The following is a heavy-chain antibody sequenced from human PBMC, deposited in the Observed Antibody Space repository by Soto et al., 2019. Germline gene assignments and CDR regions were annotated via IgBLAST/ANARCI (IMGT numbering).Heavy chain of an antibody. CDR3: ARDKIGSPNWFDP. Sequence: GGSLRLSCAASGFTFSDYYMSWIRQAPGKGLEWVSYISSSGNTIYYADSVKGRFTISRDNAKNSLYLQMNSLRAEDTAVYYCARDKIGSPNWFDPWGQGTLVTVPQ. CDR2: ISSSGNTI. V-gene: IGHV3-11*01. J-gene: IGHJ5*02. CDR1: GFTFSDYY.